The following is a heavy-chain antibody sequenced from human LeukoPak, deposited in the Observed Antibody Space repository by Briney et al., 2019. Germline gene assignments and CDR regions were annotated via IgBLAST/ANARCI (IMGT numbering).Heavy chain of an antibody. V-gene: IGHV3-23*01. J-gene: IGHJ4*02. CDR1: GFTFSSYG. Sequence: GGSLRLSCAASGFTFSSYGMSWVRQAPGKGLEWVSAISGSGGSTYYADSVKGRFTISRDNSKNTLYLQMNSLRAEDTAVYYCAKVYPSYYGSGSYFDYWGQGTLVTVSS. CDR3: AKVYPSYYGSGSYFDY. CDR2: ISGSGGST. D-gene: IGHD3-10*01.